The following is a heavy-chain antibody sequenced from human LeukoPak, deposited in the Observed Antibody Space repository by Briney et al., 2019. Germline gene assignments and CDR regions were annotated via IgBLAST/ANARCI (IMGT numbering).Heavy chain of an antibody. J-gene: IGHJ4*02. V-gene: IGHV4-34*01. Sequence: SETLSLTCAVYGGSFSGYYWSWIRQPPGKGLEWIGEINHSGSTNYNPSLKSRVTISVDTSKNQFSLKLSSVTAADTAVYYCASRYDFWSGYYWGQGTLVTVSS. D-gene: IGHD3-3*01. CDR2: INHSGST. CDR1: GGSFSGYY. CDR3: ASRYDFWSGYY.